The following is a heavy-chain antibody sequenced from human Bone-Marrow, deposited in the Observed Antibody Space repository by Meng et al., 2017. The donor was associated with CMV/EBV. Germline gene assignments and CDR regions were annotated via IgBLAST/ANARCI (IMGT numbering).Heavy chain of an antibody. CDR2: ISGSGGST. CDR1: GFTFSSYA. Sequence: GGSLRLSCAASGFTFSSYAMSWVRQAPGKGLEWVSAISGSGGSTYYADSVKGRFTISRDNSKNTLYLQMNSLRAEDTAVYYCAKRRQPAGGGDYFDYWGQGTLVTVSS. J-gene: IGHJ4*02. D-gene: IGHD3-10*01. V-gene: IGHV3-23*01. CDR3: AKRRQPAGGGDYFDY.